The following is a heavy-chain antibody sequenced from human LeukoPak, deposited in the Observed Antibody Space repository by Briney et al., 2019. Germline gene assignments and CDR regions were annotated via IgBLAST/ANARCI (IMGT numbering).Heavy chain of an antibody. V-gene: IGHV3-21*01. CDR2: ISSSSSYI. Sequence: PGGSLRLSCAASGFTFSSYSMNWVRQAPGKGLEWVSSISSSSSYIYYADSVKGRFTISRDNAKNSLYLQMNSLRAEDTAVYYCAREAYQLLYFYYYYYMDVWGKGTTVTISS. CDR3: AREAYQLLYFYYYYYMDV. D-gene: IGHD2-2*02. J-gene: IGHJ6*03. CDR1: GFTFSSYS.